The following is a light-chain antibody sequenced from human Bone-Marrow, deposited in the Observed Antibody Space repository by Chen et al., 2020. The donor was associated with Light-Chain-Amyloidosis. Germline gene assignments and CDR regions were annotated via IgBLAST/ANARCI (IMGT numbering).Light chain of an antibody. Sequence: SYELTHTPSVSVSPGQTVRLTCSGDDLPTKYAYWYQQKPGQAPVLVIHRDTERPSGISERFSGSSSGTTATLTISGVQAEDEADYHCQSADSSGTYEVIFGGGTKLTVL. V-gene: IGLV3-25*03. CDR1: DLPTKY. CDR2: RDT. J-gene: IGLJ2*01. CDR3: QSADSSGTYEVI.